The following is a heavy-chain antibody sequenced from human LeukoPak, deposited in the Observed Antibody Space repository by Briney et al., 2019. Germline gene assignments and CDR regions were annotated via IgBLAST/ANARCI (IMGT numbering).Heavy chain of an antibody. CDR3: ARVYEGRSNYDFWSGYFYYYYYGMDV. J-gene: IGHJ6*02. V-gene: IGHV3-74*01. D-gene: IGHD3-3*01. CDR1: GFTLSSYW. CDR2: INSDGSST. Sequence: GGSLRLSCAASGFTLSSYWMHWVRQAPGKGLVWVSRINSDGSSTSYADSVKGRFTISRDNAKNTLYLQMNSLRAEDTAVYYCARVYEGRSNYDFWSGYFYYYYYGMDVWGQGTTVTVSS.